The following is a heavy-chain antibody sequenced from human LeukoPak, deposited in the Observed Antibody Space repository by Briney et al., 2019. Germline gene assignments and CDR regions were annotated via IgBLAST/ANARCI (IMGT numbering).Heavy chain of an antibody. D-gene: IGHD3-16*01. J-gene: IGHJ4*02. CDR1: GDSVSSNNVV. CDR2: TCYSSQWLQ. V-gene: IGHV6-1*01. CDR3: ARWIHATGGLDY. Sequence: SQTLSLTCDISGDSVSSNNVVWNWIRQAPSRVLKWLGRTCYSSQWLQQYGVSVKGRVTINPDTSKNQISLQLISVTPDDTAIYYCARWIHATGGLDYWGQGTLVTVSS.